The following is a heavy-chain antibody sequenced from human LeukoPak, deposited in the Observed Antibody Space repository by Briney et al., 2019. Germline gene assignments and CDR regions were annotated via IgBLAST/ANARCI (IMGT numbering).Heavy chain of an antibody. CDR2: IYSSGST. J-gene: IGHJ2*01. CDR1: GGSISSGSYY. CDR3: ARQDFHILTGLQRWEIYWFFVL. V-gene: IGHV4-61*02. D-gene: IGHD3-9*01. Sequence: SETLSLTCTVSGGSISSGSYYWSRIRQPDGKGLEWIVRIYSSGSTNYNPSLKSRVTVSLDTSKNQFSLKLSSVTAADTAVYFCARQDFHILTGLQRWEIYWFFVLLGRGHLVHVS.